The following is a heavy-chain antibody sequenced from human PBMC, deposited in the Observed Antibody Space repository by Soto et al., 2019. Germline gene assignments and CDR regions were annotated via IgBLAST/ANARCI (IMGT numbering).Heavy chain of an antibody. CDR1: GFTFDDFA. D-gene: IGHD6-19*01. CDR3: AEDKKVAGDFFSPIFDS. CDR2: ITWNSGRV. J-gene: IGHJ4*02. Sequence: QLVESGGALVQPGRSLRLSCVASGFTFDDFAMHWVRQTPGKGLEWVSGITWNSGRVDYADSVRGRFTISRDTAKNSLYLQMNKLRPEDTALYYCAEDKKVAGDFFSPIFDSWGRGTLVTVSS. V-gene: IGHV3-9*01.